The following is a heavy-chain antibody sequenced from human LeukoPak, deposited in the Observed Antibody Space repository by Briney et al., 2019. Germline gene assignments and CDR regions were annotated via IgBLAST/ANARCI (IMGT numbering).Heavy chain of an antibody. D-gene: IGHD3-16*01. J-gene: IGHJ4*02. CDR3: ARDAGWGRLDS. CDR2: LASDESNK. CDR1: GLTISDSW. V-gene: IGHV3-74*01. Sequence: GGSLRLSCAASGLTISDSWIHWVRQAPGKGLMWVSRLASDESNKIYADSVKGRFTISRDNAKNTLYLQMNSLRVEDTGIYYCARDAGWGRLDSWGQGALVTVSS.